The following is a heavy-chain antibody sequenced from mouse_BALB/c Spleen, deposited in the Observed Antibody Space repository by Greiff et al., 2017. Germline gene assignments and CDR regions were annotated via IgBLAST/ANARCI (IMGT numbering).Heavy chain of an antibody. CDR1: GYSFTDYW. CDR3: AGTSYMED. Sequence: QVQLQQPGAELVMPGASVKMSCKASGYSFTDYWMHWVKQRPGQGLEWIGAIDTSDSYTSYNQKFKGKATLTVDESSSTAYMQLSSLTSEDSAVYNCAGTSYMEDWGEGTTVTVSA. J-gene: IGHJ1*01. V-gene: IGHV1-69*01. CDR2: IDTSDSYT.